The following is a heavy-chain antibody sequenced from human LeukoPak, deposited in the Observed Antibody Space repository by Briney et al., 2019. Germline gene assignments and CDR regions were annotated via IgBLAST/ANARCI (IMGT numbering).Heavy chain of an antibody. D-gene: IGHD3-22*01. J-gene: IGHJ1*01. CDR2: INPNSGDT. CDR1: GYTFTGYY. Sequence: GASVKVSCKASGYTFTGYYMHWVRQAPGQGLEWMGWINPNSGDTNQGRVTMTRDTSVSTVYMELSRLRSDDTAVFYCARGYYDSSDFEYFQHWGQGTLVTVSS. V-gene: IGHV1-2*02. CDR3: ARGYYDSSDFEYFQH.